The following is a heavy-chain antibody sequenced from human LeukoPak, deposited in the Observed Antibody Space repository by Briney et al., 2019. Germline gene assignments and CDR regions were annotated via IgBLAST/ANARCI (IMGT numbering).Heavy chain of an antibody. CDR1: GYTFASYD. CDR3: ARAHYDSSGYSTQVGWFDP. Sequence: ASVKVSCKASGYTFASYDINWVRQATGQGLEWMGWMNPNSGNTGYAQKFQGRVTMTRNTSISTAYMELSSLRSEDTAVYYCARAHYDSSGYSTQVGWFDPWGQGTLVTVSS. J-gene: IGHJ5*02. D-gene: IGHD3-22*01. CDR2: MNPNSGNT. V-gene: IGHV1-8*01.